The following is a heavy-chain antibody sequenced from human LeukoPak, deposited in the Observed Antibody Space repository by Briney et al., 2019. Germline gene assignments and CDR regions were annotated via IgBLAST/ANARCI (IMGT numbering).Heavy chain of an antibody. CDR2: IYYSGST. CDR1: GGSISSSSYY. Sequence: PSETLSLTCTVSGGSISSSSYYWGWIRQPPGKGLEWIGSIYYSGSTYYNPSLKSRVTISVDTSKNQFSLKLSSVTAADTAVYYCAREEVVPAASGIDYWGQGTLVTVSS. D-gene: IGHD2-2*01. V-gene: IGHV4-39*07. J-gene: IGHJ4*02. CDR3: AREEVVPAASGIDY.